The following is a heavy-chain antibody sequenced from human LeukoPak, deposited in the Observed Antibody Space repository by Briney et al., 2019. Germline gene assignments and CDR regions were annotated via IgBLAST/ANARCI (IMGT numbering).Heavy chain of an antibody. J-gene: IGHJ3*02. D-gene: IGHD2-2*01. Sequence: PGGSLRLSCAASGFTFDDYAMHWVRQAPGKGLEWVSGISWNSGSIGYADSVKGRFTISRDNAKNSLYLQMNSLRAEDTAVYYCARERIPYCSSTSCPERGYSYGWDAFDIWGQGTMVTVSS. V-gene: IGHV3-9*01. CDR3: ARERIPYCSSTSCPERGYSYGWDAFDI. CDR2: ISWNSGSI. CDR1: GFTFDDYA.